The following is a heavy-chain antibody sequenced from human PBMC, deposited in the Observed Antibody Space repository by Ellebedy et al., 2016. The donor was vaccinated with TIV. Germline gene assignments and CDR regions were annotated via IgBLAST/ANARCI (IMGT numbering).Heavy chain of an antibody. J-gene: IGHJ4*02. D-gene: IGHD6-19*01. CDR3: ARDGTVANFDY. CDR1: GFSFSSYW. Sequence: GESLKISXVASGFSFSSYWMSWVRQAPGKGLEWVANIKEDGSEKYYVDSVKGRFTVSRDNSKNTLYLQMNSLRAEDTAVYYCARDGTVANFDYWGQGTLVTVSS. CDR2: IKEDGSEK. V-gene: IGHV3-7*01.